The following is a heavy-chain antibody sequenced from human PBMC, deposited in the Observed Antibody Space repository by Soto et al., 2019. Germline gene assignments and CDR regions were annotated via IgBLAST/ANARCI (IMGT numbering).Heavy chain of an antibody. J-gene: IGHJ5*02. Sequence: GESLKISCKGSGYSFGHFWIGWVRQMPGKGLEWMGIIYPGDSDTKYGPSFQGQVTISADKSIRTAYLQWSSLNSSDTAMYYCVRQGYYHYSSGYYFLGFDPCRQGTLVTASS. D-gene: IGHD3-22*01. CDR3: VRQGYYHYSSGYYFLGFDP. CDR2: IYPGDSDT. V-gene: IGHV5-51*01. CDR1: GYSFGHFW.